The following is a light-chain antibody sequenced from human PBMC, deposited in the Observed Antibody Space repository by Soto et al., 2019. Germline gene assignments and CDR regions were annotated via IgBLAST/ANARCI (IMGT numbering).Light chain of an antibody. V-gene: IGKV3-11*01. CDR3: QHYNSYSEA. Sequence: EIVLTQSPVTLSLSPGEEAPLSCRASQSVRTYLAWYQVKPGQAPRLPIYDASSRASGVPARFSGSGSGTDFTLTISSLEPEDFATYYCQHYNSYSEAFGQGTKVDIK. J-gene: IGKJ1*01. CDR1: QSVRTY. CDR2: DAS.